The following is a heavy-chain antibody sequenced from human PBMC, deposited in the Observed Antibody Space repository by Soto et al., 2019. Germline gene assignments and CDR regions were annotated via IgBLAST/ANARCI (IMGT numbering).Heavy chain of an antibody. CDR2: ISGSSNTM. D-gene: IGHD4-4*01. Sequence: PGGSLRLYCSASGFTFSSYSMNWVRQAPGKELEWLSYISGSSNTMYYADTVKGRFTIARDNAQKSLYLQLNNLRDDDTAMYYCARDPKSGNQKLYFDYWGQGTLVTVSS. J-gene: IGHJ4*02. CDR1: GFTFSSYS. V-gene: IGHV3-48*02. CDR3: ARDPKSGNQKLYFDY.